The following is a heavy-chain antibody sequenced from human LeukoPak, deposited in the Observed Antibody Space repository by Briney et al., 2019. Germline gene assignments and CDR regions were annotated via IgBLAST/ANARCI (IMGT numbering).Heavy chain of an antibody. CDR3: ARDRVGATDYFDY. J-gene: IGHJ4*02. Sequence: GRSLRLSCAASGFTFSSYAMHWVRQAPGKGLEWVAVISYDGSNKHYADSVKGRFTISRDNSKNTLYLQMNSLRAEDTAVYYCARDRVGATDYFDYWGQGTLSPSPQ. V-gene: IGHV3-30-3*01. CDR1: GFTFSSYA. CDR2: ISYDGSNK. D-gene: IGHD1-26*01.